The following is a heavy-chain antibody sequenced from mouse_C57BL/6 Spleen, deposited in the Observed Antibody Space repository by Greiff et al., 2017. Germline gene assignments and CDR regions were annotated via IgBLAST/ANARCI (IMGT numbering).Heavy chain of an antibody. Sequence: VQLQQPGAELVKPGASVKLSCKASGYAFSSSWMNWVKQRPGKGLEWIGRIYPGDGDTNYNGKFKGKATLTADKSSSTAYMQLSSLTSEDSAVYFCASPYDGYPAWFAYWGQGTLVTVSA. CDR2: IYPGDGDT. J-gene: IGHJ3*01. CDR3: ASPYDGYPAWFAY. CDR1: GYAFSSSW. D-gene: IGHD2-3*01. V-gene: IGHV1-82*01.